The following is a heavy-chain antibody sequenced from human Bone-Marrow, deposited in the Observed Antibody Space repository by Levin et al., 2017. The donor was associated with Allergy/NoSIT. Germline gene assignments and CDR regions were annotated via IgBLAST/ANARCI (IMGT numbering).Heavy chain of an antibody. CDR3: AKDFAGLYYDSSGYYD. V-gene: IGHV3-23*01. Sequence: GESLKISCAASGFTFSDHAMAWVRQAPGRGLEWVSSLSGSGATTYYADSVKGRFTISRDNSKNNMYLALNRLRVEDTALYYCAKDFAGLYYDSSGYYDWGQGTQVTVSS. J-gene: IGHJ4*02. CDR2: LSGSGATT. D-gene: IGHD3-22*01. CDR1: GFTFSDHA.